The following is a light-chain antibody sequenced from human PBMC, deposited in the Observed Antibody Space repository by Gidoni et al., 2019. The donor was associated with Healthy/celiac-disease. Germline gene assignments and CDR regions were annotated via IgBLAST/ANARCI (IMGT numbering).Light chain of an antibody. V-gene: IGKV3-20*01. Sequence: EIVLTQSPGTLSLSPGERATLSCMASQSVSSSYLAWYQQKPGQAPRLLIYGASSRATGIPDRFSGSGSGTAFTLTISRLEPEDFAVYYCQQYGSSTLTFGGGTKVEIK. CDR2: GAS. CDR3: QQYGSSTLT. CDR1: QSVSSSY. J-gene: IGKJ4*01.